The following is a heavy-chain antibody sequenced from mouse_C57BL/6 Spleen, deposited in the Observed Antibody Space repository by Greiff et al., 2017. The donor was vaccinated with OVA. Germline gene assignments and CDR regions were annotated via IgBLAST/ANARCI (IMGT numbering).Heavy chain of an antibody. CDR3: ASRVKTGTGYFDV. D-gene: IGHD4-1*01. Sequence: LQPGAELVKPGASVKLSCKASGYTFTSYWMQWVKQRPGQGLEWIGEIDPSDSYTNYNQKFKGKATLTVDTSSSTAYMQLSSLTSEDSAVYYCASRVKTGTGYFDVWGTGTTVTVSS. CDR1: GYTFTSYW. CDR2: IDPSDSYT. J-gene: IGHJ1*03. V-gene: IGHV1-50*01.